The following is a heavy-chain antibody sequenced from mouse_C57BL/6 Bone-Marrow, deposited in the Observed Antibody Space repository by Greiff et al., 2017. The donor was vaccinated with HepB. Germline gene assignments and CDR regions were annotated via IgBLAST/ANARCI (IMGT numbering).Heavy chain of an antibody. CDR2: FYPGSGSI. Sequence: VQLKESGAELVKPGASVKLSCKASGYTFTEYTIHWVKQRSGQGLEWIGWFYPGSGSIKYNEKFKDKATLTADKSSSTVYMELSRLTSEDSAVYFCARHEEVGYDGYYVFAYWGQGTLVTVSA. D-gene: IGHD2-3*01. CDR3: ARHEEVGYDGYYVFAY. CDR1: GYTFTEYT. J-gene: IGHJ3*01. V-gene: IGHV1-62-2*01.